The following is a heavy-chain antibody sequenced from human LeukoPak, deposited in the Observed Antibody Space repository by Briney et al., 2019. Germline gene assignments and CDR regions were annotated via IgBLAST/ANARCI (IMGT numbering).Heavy chain of an antibody. J-gene: IGHJ4*02. V-gene: IGHV3-9*01. Sequence: GRSLRLSCAASGFTFDDYAMHWVRQAPGKGLEWVSGISWSSGSIGYADSVKGRFTISRDNAKNSLYLQMNSLRAEDTAVYYCARDLGILTGFDYWGQGTLVTVSS. CDR3: ARDLGILTGFDY. CDR1: GFTFDDYA. CDR2: ISWSSGSI. D-gene: IGHD3-16*01.